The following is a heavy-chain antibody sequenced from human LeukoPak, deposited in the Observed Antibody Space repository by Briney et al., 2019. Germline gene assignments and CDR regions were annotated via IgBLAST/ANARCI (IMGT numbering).Heavy chain of an antibody. D-gene: IGHD3-10*01. CDR3: ARYAPLLGPDY. CDR1: GGSISSYY. Sequence: SETQSLTCTVSGGSISSYYWSWIRQPPGKGLEWIGYIYYSGSTNYNPSLKSRVTISVDTSKNQFSLKLSSVTAADTAVYYCARYAPLLGPDYWGQGTLVTVSS. CDR2: IYYSGST. J-gene: IGHJ4*02. V-gene: IGHV4-59*01.